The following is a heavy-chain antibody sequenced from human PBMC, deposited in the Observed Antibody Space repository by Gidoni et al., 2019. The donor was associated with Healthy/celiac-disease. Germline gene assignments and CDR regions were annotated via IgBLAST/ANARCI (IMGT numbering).Heavy chain of an antibody. Sequence: EVQLLESGGGLVQPGGYLRPFCAASGFTFSSYAMRWDRQGPGKGLEWVSAISGSGGRTYYADSVKGRFTISRDNSKNTLYLQMNSLRAEDTAVYYCAKAVVGSGYYGLYFDYWGQGTLVTVSS. CDR3: AKAVVGSGYYGLYFDY. D-gene: IGHD3-3*01. V-gene: IGHV3-23*01. CDR2: ISGSGGRT. CDR1: GFTFSSYA. J-gene: IGHJ4*02.